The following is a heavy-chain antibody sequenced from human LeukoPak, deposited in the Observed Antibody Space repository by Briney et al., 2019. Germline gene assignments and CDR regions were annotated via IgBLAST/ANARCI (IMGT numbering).Heavy chain of an antibody. V-gene: IGHV3-23*01. D-gene: IGHD3-22*01. CDR2: ISGSGAST. Sequence: SGGSLRLSCAASGFTFSSYAMSWVRQAPGKGLEWVSAISGSGASTYYADPVKGRFTISRDNSKNTLYLQMNSLRAEDTAVYYCAKDGISEYYYDSSGYCDYFDYWGQGTLVTVSS. CDR1: GFTFSSYA. J-gene: IGHJ4*02. CDR3: AKDGISEYYYDSSGYCDYFDY.